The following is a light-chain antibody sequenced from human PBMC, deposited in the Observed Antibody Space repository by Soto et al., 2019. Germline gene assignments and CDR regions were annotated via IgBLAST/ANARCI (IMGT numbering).Light chain of an antibody. V-gene: IGKV3-11*01. CDR1: QSVSSY. J-gene: IGKJ1*01. Sequence: EIVLTQSPATLSLSPGERATLSCRASQSVSSYLAWYQHKPGQAPRLLIYDTSNRATGTPARFGGSGSGTDFTLTISSLEPEDFAVYYCVQRSTWPWTVGQGIKVEIK. CDR2: DTS. CDR3: VQRSTWPWT.